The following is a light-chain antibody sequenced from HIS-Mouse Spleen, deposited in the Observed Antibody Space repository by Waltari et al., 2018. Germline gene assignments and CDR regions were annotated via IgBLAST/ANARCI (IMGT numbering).Light chain of an antibody. CDR3: CSYAGSSTLV. Sequence: QSALTQLASVSGPPGQSITISCTGTSSDVGSYKLVSWYQQHPGKAPKLMIYEGSKRPSGVSNRFSGSKSGNTASLTISGLQAEDEADYYCCSYAGSSTLVFGGGTKLTVL. V-gene: IGLV2-23*01. CDR2: EGS. J-gene: IGLJ2*01. CDR1: SSDVGSYKL.